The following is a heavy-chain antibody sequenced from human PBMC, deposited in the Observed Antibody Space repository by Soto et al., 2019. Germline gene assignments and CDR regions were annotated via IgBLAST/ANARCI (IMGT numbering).Heavy chain of an antibody. CDR3: AKSTRSFPRKAGY. J-gene: IGHJ4*02. Sequence: SETLSLTCTVSGGSISSGCYYWSWIRQHPGKGLEWIGYIYYSGSTYYNPSLKSRVTISVDTSKNQFSLKLSSVTAADTAVYYCAKSTRSFPRKAGYWGQGTLVTVSS. V-gene: IGHV4-31*03. CDR2: IYYSGST. CDR1: GGSISSGCYY. D-gene: IGHD3-10*01.